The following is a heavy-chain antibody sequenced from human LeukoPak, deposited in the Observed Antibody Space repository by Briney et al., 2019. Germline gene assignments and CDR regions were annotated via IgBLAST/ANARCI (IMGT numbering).Heavy chain of an antibody. CDR2: IGSDDSNK. CDR3: ASLYYGDSDFFDY. Sequence: GGSLRLSCVASGFTFSTYGMHWVRQAPGKGLEWVAKIGSDDSNKHYADSVKGRFTISRDNSKNTLYLQMNSLRAEDTAVYYCASLYYGDSDFFDYWGQGTLVTVSS. J-gene: IGHJ4*02. CDR1: GFTFSTYG. V-gene: IGHV3-33*01. D-gene: IGHD4-17*01.